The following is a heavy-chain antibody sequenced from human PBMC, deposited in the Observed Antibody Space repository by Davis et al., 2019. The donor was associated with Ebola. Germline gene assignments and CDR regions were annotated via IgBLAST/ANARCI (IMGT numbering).Heavy chain of an antibody. CDR2: ISSTSYYI. D-gene: IGHD3-22*01. CDR3: ARGGYYDSNGYSHAAFDI. J-gene: IGHJ3*02. CDR1: RFTFSSYS. Sequence: GESLKISCAASRFTFSSYSMNWVRQAPGKGLEWVSSISSTSYYIYYADSLKGRFTISRDNAKNSLYLQTNSLRAEDTAVYYCARGGYYDSNGYSHAAFDIWGQGTMVTVSS. V-gene: IGHV3-21*01.